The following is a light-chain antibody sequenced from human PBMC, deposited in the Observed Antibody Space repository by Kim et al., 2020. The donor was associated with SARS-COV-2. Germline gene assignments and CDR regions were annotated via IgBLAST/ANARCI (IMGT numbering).Light chain of an antibody. J-gene: IGKJ1*01. CDR2: GAS. V-gene: IGKV3-20*01. Sequence: EIVLTQSPGTLSLSPGERATLSCRASQSVSSNYLAWYQQKPGQAPRLLIYGASSRATGIPDRFSGSGSGTDFTLTITRLEPEDFAVYYCQQYSSSPATFGQGTNVDI. CDR3: QQYSSSPAT. CDR1: QSVSSNY.